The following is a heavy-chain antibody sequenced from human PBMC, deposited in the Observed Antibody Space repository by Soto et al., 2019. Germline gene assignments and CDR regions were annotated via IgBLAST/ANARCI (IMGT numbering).Heavy chain of an antibody. CDR1: GDRVSSNSAA. Sequence: SQTLSLTCAISGDRVSSNSAAWNWIRQSPSRGLEWLGRTYYRSKWYNDYAVSVKSRITINPDTSKNQFSLQLNSVTPEDTAVYYCARAGGYDSWSGYTSQYYYYGMDVWGQGTTVTVSS. CDR3: ARAGGYDSWSGYTSQYYYYGMDV. J-gene: IGHJ6*02. V-gene: IGHV6-1*01. CDR2: TYYRSKWYN. D-gene: IGHD3-3*01.